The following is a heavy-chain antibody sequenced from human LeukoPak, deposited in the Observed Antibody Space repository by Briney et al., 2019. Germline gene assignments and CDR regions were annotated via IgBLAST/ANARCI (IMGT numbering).Heavy chain of an antibody. V-gene: IGHV3-48*03. J-gene: IGHJ4*02. Sequence: GGSLRLSCAASGFSFSFSNMNWVRQAPGKGLEWVSYISSSGNTTYNADSVKGRFSITRDNAKNSLYLQMNSLRAEDTAVYYCARDGGSAWFLDYWGQGTLVTVSS. D-gene: IGHD6-19*01. CDR3: ARDGGSAWFLDY. CDR1: GFSFSFSN. CDR2: ISSSGNTT.